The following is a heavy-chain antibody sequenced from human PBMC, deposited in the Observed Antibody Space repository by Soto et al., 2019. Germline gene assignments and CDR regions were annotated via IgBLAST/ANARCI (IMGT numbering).Heavy chain of an antibody. D-gene: IGHD6-6*01. CDR1: GFPFNNDA. J-gene: IGHJ4*02. V-gene: IGHV3-23*01. Sequence: GGSLRLSCAASGFPFNNDAMSWVRPAPGKGLEWVSAISGSGGSTYYADSVKGRFTISRDNSKNTLYLQMNSLRAEDTAVYYCAKEEAARDYFDYRGQGTLVTVSS. CDR2: ISGSGGST. CDR3: AKEEAARDYFDY.